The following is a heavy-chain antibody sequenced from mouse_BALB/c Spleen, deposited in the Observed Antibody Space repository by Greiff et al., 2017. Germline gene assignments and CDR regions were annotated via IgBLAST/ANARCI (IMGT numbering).Heavy chain of an antibody. D-gene: IGHD2-12*01. CDR3: GRGLDDGYYAMDY. Sequence: VQLQQSGPELVKPGASVKISCTASGYSFTGYFMNWVKQSHGKSLEWIGRINPYNGDTFYNQKFKGKATLTVDKSSSTAHMELLSLTSEDAAVYYCGRGLDDGYYAMDYWGQGTSVTVSS. V-gene: IGHV1-37*01. J-gene: IGHJ4*01. CDR1: GYSFTGYF. CDR2: INPYNGDT.